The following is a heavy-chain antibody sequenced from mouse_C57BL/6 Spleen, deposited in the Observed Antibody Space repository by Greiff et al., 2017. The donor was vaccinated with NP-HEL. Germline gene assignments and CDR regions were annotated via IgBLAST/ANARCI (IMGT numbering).Heavy chain of an antibody. V-gene: IGHV14-2*01. Sequence: VQLQQSGAELVKPGASVQLSCTASGFNIKDYYMHWVKQRTEQGLEWIGRIDPEDGETKSAPKFQGKATITADTSSNTAYLQLSSLTSEDTAVYYCARSGWLEGYFDVWGTGTTVTVSS. CDR3: ARSGWLEGYFDV. CDR1: GFNIKDYY. J-gene: IGHJ1*03. CDR2: IDPEDGET. D-gene: IGHD2-3*01.